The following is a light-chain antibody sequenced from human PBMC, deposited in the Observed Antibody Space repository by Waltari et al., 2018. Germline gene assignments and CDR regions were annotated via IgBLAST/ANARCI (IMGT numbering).Light chain of an antibody. CDR1: QSISRY. J-gene: IGKJ1*01. Sequence: EIVLTQSPGTLSLSPGERATLSRRASQSISRYLVWYQQKPGQAPRLLIYEASRRATGIPDRFSGSGSGTDFSLTISRLEPEDFAVYYCQNYERLPATFGQGTKVEIK. CDR3: QNYERLPAT. CDR2: EAS. V-gene: IGKV3-20*01.